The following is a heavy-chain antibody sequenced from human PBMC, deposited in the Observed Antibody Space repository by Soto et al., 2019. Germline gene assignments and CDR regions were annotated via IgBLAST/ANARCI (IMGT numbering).Heavy chain of an antibody. Sequence: ASVEVSCMASGYTFNTYGITWVRKAPGHGLEWMGGINPYNGNTKFEQKLQARVTMTTATSTSTADMELASLRSDATAVYYCPGGCIQVITIVGYWSQGTVVTVSS. V-gene: IGHV1-18*01. CDR2: INPYNGNT. D-gene: IGHD2-21*01. CDR1: GYTFNTYG. J-gene: IGHJ4*02. CDR3: PGGCIQVITIVGY.